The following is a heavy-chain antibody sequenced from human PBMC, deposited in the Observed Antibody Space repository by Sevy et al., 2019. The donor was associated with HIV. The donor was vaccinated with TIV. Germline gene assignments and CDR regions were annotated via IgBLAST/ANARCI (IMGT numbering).Heavy chain of an antibody. Sequence: SETLSLTCTVSGGSISSSSYYWGWIRQPPGKGMEWIGNIYYSGRSYYNPSLNSRVTISVVTSKNQFSLKLTSVTAADTAVYYCAGFEYGDYTNLFDPWGQGTLVTVSS. V-gene: IGHV4-39*01. CDR1: GGSISSSSYY. D-gene: IGHD4-17*01. CDR2: IYYSGRS. J-gene: IGHJ5*02. CDR3: AGFEYGDYTNLFDP.